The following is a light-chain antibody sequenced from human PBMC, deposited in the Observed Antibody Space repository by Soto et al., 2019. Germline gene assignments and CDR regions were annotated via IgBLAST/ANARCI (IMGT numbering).Light chain of an antibody. Sequence: DIQLTQSPSTLSASVGDRVTITCRASQSIGVWLTWYQQKPGKAPKFLIYKTSTLESGVPSRFSGSGSGTDFNITISSLQPDDFATYHCQSSDNYSWTFGQGTKVEIK. CDR3: QSSDNYSWT. V-gene: IGKV1-5*03. CDR2: KTS. J-gene: IGKJ1*01. CDR1: QSIGVW.